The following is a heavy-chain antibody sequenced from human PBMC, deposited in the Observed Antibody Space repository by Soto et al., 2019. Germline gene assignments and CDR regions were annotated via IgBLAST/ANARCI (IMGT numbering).Heavy chain of an antibody. Sequence: QLQLQESGPGLVKPSETLSLTCTVSGGSISSSSYYWGWIRQPPGKGLEWIGSIYYSGSTYYNPSLKSRVXXXVXXSKNQCSRKLSSVTAADTAVYYCARHGPGGSYSDYWGQGTLVTVSS. CDR2: IYYSGST. CDR3: ARHGPGGSYSDY. D-gene: IGHD1-26*01. CDR1: GGSISSSSYY. V-gene: IGHV4-39*01. J-gene: IGHJ4*02.